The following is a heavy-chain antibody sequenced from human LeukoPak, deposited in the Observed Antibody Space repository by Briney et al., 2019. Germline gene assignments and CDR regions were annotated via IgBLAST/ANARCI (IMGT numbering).Heavy chain of an antibody. Sequence: PSGTLSLTCAVSGGSISSSNWWSWVRPPPGKGLEWIGEIYHSGSTNYNPSLKSRVTISVDKSKNQFSLKLSSVIAADTAMYYCARSKDGSGFAAYWGQGTQVTVSS. CDR2: IYHSGST. CDR1: GGSISSSNW. D-gene: IGHD3-22*01. CDR3: ARSKDGSGFAAY. J-gene: IGHJ4*02. V-gene: IGHV4-4*02.